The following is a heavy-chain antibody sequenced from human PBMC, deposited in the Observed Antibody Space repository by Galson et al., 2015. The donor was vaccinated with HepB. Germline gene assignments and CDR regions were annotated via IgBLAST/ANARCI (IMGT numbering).Heavy chain of an antibody. D-gene: IGHD5-24*01. CDR1: GRTFSSYA. CDR3: AGDSVEMAKSGAFDI. Sequence: SVKVSCKASGRTFSSYAISWVRQAPGQGLEWMGGIIPIFGTANYAQKFQDRVTITADESTSTAYMELSSLRSEDTAVYYCAGDSVEMAKSGAFDIWGQGTMVTVSS. CDR2: IIPIFGTA. J-gene: IGHJ3*02. V-gene: IGHV1-69*13.